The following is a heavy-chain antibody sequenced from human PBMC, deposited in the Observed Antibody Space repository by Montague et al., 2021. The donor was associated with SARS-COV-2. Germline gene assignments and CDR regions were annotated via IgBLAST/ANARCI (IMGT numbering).Heavy chain of an antibody. CDR3: ARHDPYYEISTGYFRPYYFDH. CDR1: GGTLSSTSYY. Sequence: SETLSLTCSVSGGTLSSTSYYWGWIRQPPGRGLEWIGTIHYSERPYYXPSLQSRVTISADRSKNQFSLNLSSVTASDTAVYYCARHDPYYEISTGYFRPYYFDHWGQGSLVTVAS. V-gene: IGHV4-39*01. J-gene: IGHJ4*02. D-gene: IGHD3-9*01. CDR2: IHYSERP.